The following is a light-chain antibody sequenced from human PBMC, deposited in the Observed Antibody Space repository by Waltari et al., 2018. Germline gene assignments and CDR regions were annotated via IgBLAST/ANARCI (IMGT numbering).Light chain of an antibody. CDR3: QQRSSWTPHT. Sequence: EIVLTQSPATLSLSPGETATLSCRASQSVGTYLAWYQQKTGQAPRLLIYDASNRATGIPDRFRGSGSGTDFTLTISSLEPEDFALYYCQQRSSWTPHTFGQGARLEIK. V-gene: IGKV3-11*01. CDR2: DAS. J-gene: IGKJ2*01. CDR1: QSVGTY.